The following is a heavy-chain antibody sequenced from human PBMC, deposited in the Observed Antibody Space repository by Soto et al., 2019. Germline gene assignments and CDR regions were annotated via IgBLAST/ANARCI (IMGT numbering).Heavy chain of an antibody. V-gene: IGHV3-9*01. CDR3: SASRADDSSDYSGVHYGMDV. Sequence: EVQLVESGGGLVQPGRSLRLSCAASGFTFDDYAMHWVRQVPGKGLQWVSGLSWNGVTIGYAASVKGRFTISRDNAKKYLYLHMNGVSPDDTALYYCSASRADDSSDYSGVHYGMDVWGIGTTVTVSP. J-gene: IGHJ6*04. CDR2: LSWNGVTI. CDR1: GFTFDDYA. D-gene: IGHD3-22*01.